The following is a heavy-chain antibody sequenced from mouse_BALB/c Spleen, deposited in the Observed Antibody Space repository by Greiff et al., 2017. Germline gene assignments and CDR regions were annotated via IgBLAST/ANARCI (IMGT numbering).Heavy chain of an antibody. V-gene: IGHV1S81*02. CDR3: TRKGYDYDGGYYAMDY. CDR1: GYTFTSYY. Sequence: VQLQQPGAELVKPGASVKLSCKASGYTFTSYYMYWVKQRPGQGLEWIGGINPSNGGTNFNEKFKSKATLTVDKSSSTAYMQLSSLTSEDSAVYYCTRKGYDYDGGYYAMDYWGQGTSVTVSS. CDR2: INPSNGGT. J-gene: IGHJ4*01. D-gene: IGHD2-4*01.